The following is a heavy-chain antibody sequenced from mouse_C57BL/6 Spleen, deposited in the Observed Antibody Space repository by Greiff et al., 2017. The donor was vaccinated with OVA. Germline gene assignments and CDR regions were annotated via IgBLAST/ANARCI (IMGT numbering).Heavy chain of an antibody. CDR1: GYTFTSYW. Sequence: QVQLQQPGAELVRPGTSVKLSCKASGYTFTSYWMHWVKQRPGQGLEWIGVIDPSDSYTNYNQKFKGKATLTVDTSSSTAYMQLSSLTSEDSAVYYCARRGLCHYYAMDYWGQGTSVTVSS. J-gene: IGHJ4*01. CDR3: ARRGLCHYYAMDY. V-gene: IGHV1-59*01. D-gene: IGHD3-3*01. CDR2: IDPSDSYT.